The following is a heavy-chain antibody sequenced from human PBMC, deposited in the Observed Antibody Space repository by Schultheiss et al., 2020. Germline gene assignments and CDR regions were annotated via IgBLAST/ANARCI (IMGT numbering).Heavy chain of an antibody. V-gene: IGHV1-2*04. D-gene: IGHD4-17*01. Sequence: ASVKVSCKASGYTFTSYDINWVRQATGQGLEWMGWMNPNSGNTNYAQKFQGWVTMTRDTSISTAYMELSRLRSDDTAVYYCARERDYGDFYFDYWGQGTLVTVAS. CDR2: MNPNSGNT. CDR1: GYTFTSYD. CDR3: ARERDYGDFYFDY. J-gene: IGHJ4*02.